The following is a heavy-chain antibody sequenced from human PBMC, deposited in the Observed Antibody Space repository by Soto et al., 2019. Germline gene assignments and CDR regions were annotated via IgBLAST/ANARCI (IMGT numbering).Heavy chain of an antibody. CDR3: AREEDGYSIYYYYGMDV. CDR1: GFTFSSYW. J-gene: IGHJ6*02. D-gene: IGHD5-18*01. CDR2: INSDGSST. Sequence: SGGSLRLSCAASGFTFSSYWMHWVRQAPGKGLVWVSRINSDGSSTSYADSVKGRFTISRDNAKNTLYLQMNSLRAEDTAVYYCAREEDGYSIYYYYGMDVWGQGTTVTV. V-gene: IGHV3-74*01.